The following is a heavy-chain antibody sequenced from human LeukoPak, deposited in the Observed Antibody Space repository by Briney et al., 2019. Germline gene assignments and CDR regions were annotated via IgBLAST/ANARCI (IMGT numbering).Heavy chain of an antibody. CDR1: GGSISSSNW. CDR2: IREERGQE. Sequence: ETLSLTCAVSGGSISSSNWWSWVRQAPGKGLEWVANIREERGQEYYVDSVKGRFTISKNSAKNSLYLQMNTLRVEDTAMYYCASLDTAKQPLANHWGQGTLVTVSS. D-gene: IGHD5-18*01. J-gene: IGHJ5*02. CDR3: ASLDTAKQPLANH. V-gene: IGHV3-7*03.